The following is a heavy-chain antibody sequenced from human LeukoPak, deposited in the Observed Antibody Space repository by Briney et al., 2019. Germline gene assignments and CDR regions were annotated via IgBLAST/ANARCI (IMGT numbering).Heavy chain of an antibody. CDR2: INPNSGGT. CDR3: AREGVRALNDAFDI. Sequence: ASVKVSCKASGYTFTANYMHWVRQAPGQGLQWMGWINPNSGGTNYAQKFQGRVTMTRDTSISTAYMELSRLRSDDTAVYYCAREGVRALNDAFDIWGQGTLVTVYS. CDR1: GYTFTANY. J-gene: IGHJ3*02. V-gene: IGHV1-2*02. D-gene: IGHD3-10*01.